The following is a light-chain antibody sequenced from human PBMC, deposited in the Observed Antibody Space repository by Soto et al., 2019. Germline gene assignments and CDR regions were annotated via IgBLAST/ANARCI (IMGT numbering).Light chain of an antibody. V-gene: IGKV3-15*01. CDR1: QSVTTN. J-gene: IGKJ2*01. CDR3: QHYLSWPHT. Sequence: ETVLTQSPATLSVSPGERATFSCKASQSVTTNLAWYQQKPGQVPRLLIYGAFTRDTGIPARFSGSGSGTEFTLRIISLQPEDFAIYHCQHYLSWPHTFGQGTKLEIK. CDR2: GAF.